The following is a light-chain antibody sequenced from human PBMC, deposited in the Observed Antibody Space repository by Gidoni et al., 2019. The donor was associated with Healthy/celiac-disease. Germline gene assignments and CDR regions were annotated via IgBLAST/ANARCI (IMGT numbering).Light chain of an antibody. Sequence: EIVLTQSPATMSLSPGERATLSCRASQSLNNRFLAWYQQKPGLAPRLLVYYAARRATGIPDRFSATGSGTDFTLTISRLEPEDFAVYYCQQYDSAPFGFGGGTRVDI. V-gene: IGKV3D-20*01. J-gene: IGKJ4*01. CDR3: QQYDSAPFG. CDR2: YAA. CDR1: QSLNNRF.